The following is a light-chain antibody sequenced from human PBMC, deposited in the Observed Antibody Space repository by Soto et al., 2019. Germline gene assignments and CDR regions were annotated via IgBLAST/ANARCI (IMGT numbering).Light chain of an antibody. CDR1: QSVSRY. V-gene: IGKV3-11*01. Sequence: EIVLTQSPATLSLSPGERATLSCRASQSVSRYLAWYQQKPGQAPRLLIYDASNRATGIPARFSGSGSGTDFTLTISSLQSEDFAVYYCQQYNNWPYTFGQGTKVDIK. CDR2: DAS. J-gene: IGKJ2*01. CDR3: QQYNNWPYT.